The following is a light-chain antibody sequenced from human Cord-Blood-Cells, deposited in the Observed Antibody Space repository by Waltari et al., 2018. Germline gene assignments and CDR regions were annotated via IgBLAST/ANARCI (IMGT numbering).Light chain of an antibody. Sequence: DLQMTQSPSSLSASVGDRVTITCRASQSISSYLNWYQQKPGKAPKLLIYAASSLQRGVPSRFSGSGSGTDFTLTISRLQPEDFATYYCQQSYSTPRTFGQGTKVEIK. J-gene: IGKJ1*01. CDR2: AAS. V-gene: IGKV1-39*01. CDR1: QSISSY. CDR3: QQSYSTPRT.